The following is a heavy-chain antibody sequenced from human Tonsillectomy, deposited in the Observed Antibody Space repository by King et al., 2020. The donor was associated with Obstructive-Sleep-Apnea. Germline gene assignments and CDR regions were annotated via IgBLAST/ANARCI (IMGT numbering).Heavy chain of an antibody. CDR3: ARVGGRHDLDY. V-gene: IGHV3-48*01. J-gene: IGHJ4*02. CDR1: GFTFGTYS. D-gene: IGHD2-15*01. CDR2: ISSDIH. Sequence: VQLVESGGGLVQPGGSLRLSCAASGFTFGTYSMNWVRRAPGKGLEWVSYISSDIHYYADSVKGRFTISRDNAKNSLHLQMNSLRAEDTAVYYCARVGGRHDLDYWGQGTLVTVSS.